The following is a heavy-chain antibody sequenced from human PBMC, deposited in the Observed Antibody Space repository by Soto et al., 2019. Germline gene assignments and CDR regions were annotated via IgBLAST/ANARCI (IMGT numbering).Heavy chain of an antibody. Sequence: PGGSLRLSCAASGFTFSSYNMTWVRQAPGKGLEWVSSISSSSNYIYYAASVKGRFTISRDNAKNSLYLQMNSLRAEDTAVYYCAGLMTTVVSNWFDTWGQGTLVTVSS. D-gene: IGHD4-17*01. J-gene: IGHJ5*02. CDR1: GFTFSSYN. V-gene: IGHV3-21*01. CDR2: ISSSSNYI. CDR3: AGLMTTVVSNWFDT.